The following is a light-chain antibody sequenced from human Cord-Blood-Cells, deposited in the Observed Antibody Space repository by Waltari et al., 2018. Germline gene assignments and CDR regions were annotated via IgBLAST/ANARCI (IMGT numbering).Light chain of an antibody. J-gene: IGLJ3*02. Sequence: SSELTQPPSVSVSPGQTASITCSGEKLGDKYACWYQQKPGQSPVLVIYQDSKRPSGIPERFSGSILGNKAALTITGAQADDESDYYCVLYMGSGIWVFGGGTKLTVL. CDR1: KLGDKY. CDR2: QDS. CDR3: VLYMGSGIWV. V-gene: IGLV3-1*01.